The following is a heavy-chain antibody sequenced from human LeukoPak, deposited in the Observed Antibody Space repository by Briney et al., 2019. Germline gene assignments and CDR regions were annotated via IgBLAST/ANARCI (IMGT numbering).Heavy chain of an antibody. J-gene: IGHJ5*02. Sequence: SETLSLTCTVSGGSISRYYWSWIRQPPGKGLEWIGYIYYSGSTNYNPSLKSRVTISVDTSKNQFSLKLSSVTAADTAVYYCARLASSGWYGPLNWFDPWGQGTLVTVSS. CDR1: GGSISRYY. CDR2: IYYSGST. V-gene: IGHV4-59*08. D-gene: IGHD6-19*01. CDR3: ARLASSGWYGPLNWFDP.